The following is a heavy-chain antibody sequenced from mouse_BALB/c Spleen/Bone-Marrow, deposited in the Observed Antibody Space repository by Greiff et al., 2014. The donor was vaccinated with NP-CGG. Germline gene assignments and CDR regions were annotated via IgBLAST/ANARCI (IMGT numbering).Heavy chain of an antibody. CDR3: ASYYYGSSRFAY. D-gene: IGHD1-1*01. J-gene: IGHJ3*01. CDR2: IDPANGNT. V-gene: IGHV14-3*02. Sequence: EVQLQESGAELVKPGASVKLSCTASGFNIKDTYMHWVKQRPEQGLEWIGRIDPANGNTKYDPKFQGKATITADTSSNTAYLQLSSLTSEDTAVYYCASYYYGSSRFAYWGQGTLVPVSA. CDR1: GFNIKDTY.